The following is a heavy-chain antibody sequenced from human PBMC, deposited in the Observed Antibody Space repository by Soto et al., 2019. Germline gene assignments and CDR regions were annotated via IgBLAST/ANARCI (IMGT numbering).Heavy chain of an antibody. CDR3: ARDLSSCTSARCYSYYYGMDV. V-gene: IGHV3-74*01. D-gene: IGHD2-2*01. Sequence: SLILSFSSSLFNFIIYFTHFFLQFPFRGLIFFSHINSYVSRTTYADSVKGRFTISRDNAKNTLYLQMNSLRAEDTAVYYCARDLSSCTSARCYSYYYGMDVWGQGTTVTVSS. J-gene: IGHJ6*02. CDR1: LFNFIIYF. CDR2: INSYVSRT.